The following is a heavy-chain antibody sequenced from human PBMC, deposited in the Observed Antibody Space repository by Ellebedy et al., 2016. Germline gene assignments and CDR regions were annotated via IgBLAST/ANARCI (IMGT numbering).Heavy chain of an antibody. CDR2: FTPSGAGT. V-gene: IGHV3-23*01. Sequence: GESLKISCAVSGFTFNNYAVSWVRQAPGKGLEWVSSFTPSGAGTYYTDSVKGRFALSRDNSTDTLYLQMNSLRAEDTAIYYCTKAQIRGLMNFDYWGQGALVTVSS. J-gene: IGHJ4*02. D-gene: IGHD3-10*01. CDR3: TKAQIRGLMNFDY. CDR1: GFTFNNYA.